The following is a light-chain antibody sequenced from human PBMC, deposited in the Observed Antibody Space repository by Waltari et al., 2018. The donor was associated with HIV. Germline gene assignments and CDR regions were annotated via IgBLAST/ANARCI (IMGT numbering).Light chain of an antibody. J-gene: IGKJ1*01. CDR2: AAS. Sequence: DIQMTQSPSSLSASVGDRVTITCRASQSISSFLNWYQQKPGKAPELLIYAASSLQTGVPLRFSGSGSGTDFTLTISSLQPEDFATYYCQQSYSAPRTFGQGTKVEIK. V-gene: IGKV1-39*01. CDR3: QQSYSAPRT. CDR1: QSISSF.